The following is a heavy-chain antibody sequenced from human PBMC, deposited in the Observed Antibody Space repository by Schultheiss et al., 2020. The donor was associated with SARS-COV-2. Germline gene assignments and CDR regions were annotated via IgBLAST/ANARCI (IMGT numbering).Heavy chain of an antibody. Sequence: GGSLRLSCAASGFTFSSYAMHWVRQAPGKGLEWVAVISYDGSNKYYADSVKGRFTISRDNSKNTLYLQMNSLRAEDTAVYYCARSPPPFSGWFNPHHNNWFDPWGQGTLVTVSS. CDR2: ISYDGSNK. D-gene: IGHD6-19*01. CDR1: GFTFSSYA. CDR3: ARSPPPFSGWFNPHHNNWFDP. J-gene: IGHJ5*02. V-gene: IGHV3-30*04.